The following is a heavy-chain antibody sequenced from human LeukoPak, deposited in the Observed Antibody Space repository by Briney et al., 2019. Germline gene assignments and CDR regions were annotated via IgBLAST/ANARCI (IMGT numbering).Heavy chain of an antibody. V-gene: IGHV3-23*01. D-gene: IGHD5-12*01. CDR3: AKRQYSAYINFDY. CDR2: ISATGSGT. CDR1: GFTFSTYA. Sequence: GGSLRLSCAASGFTFSTYAMSWVRPAPGKGLEWVSAISATGSGTHYADSVKGRFTISRDNSKNTLYLQMNSLTAEDTAVDYCAKRQYSAYINFDYWGQGTLVTVSS. J-gene: IGHJ4*02.